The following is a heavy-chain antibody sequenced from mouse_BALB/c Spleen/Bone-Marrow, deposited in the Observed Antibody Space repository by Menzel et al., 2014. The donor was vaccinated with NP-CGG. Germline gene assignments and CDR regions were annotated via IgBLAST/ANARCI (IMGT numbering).Heavy chain of an antibody. CDR2: INPNNGAT. CDR3: ARYYYGSSNFDY. CDR1: GYSFTGYY. D-gene: IGHD1-1*01. J-gene: IGHJ2*01. V-gene: IGHV1-31*01. Sequence: EVQLQQSGPELVKPGASVKISCKASGYSFTGYYMHWVKQSHVKSLEWTGRINPNNGATSYNQNFKDKASLTVDKSFSTAYMELHSLTSEDSAVYYCARYYYGSSNFDYWGQGTIFTVSS.